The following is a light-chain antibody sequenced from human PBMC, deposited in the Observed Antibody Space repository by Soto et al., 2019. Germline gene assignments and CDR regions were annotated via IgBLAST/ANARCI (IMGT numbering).Light chain of an antibody. V-gene: IGKV1-27*01. J-gene: IGKJ1*01. CDR2: AAS. Sequence: DIQITQSPSSLSASVENRVTITCRARQGINNYLAWYKQKPRKITKLLIYAASTLQSGVPSRFSGSGSGTDFTLTISSLQPEDVATYYCQKYNSAPCTFGQGTKV. CDR1: QGINNY. CDR3: QKYNSAPCT.